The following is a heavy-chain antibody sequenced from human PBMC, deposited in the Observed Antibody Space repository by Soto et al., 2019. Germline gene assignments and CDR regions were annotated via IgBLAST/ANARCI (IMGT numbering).Heavy chain of an antibody. CDR2: ISAYKGDT. CDR3: ARDLDGSGSYYTDY. D-gene: IGHD3-10*01. J-gene: IGHJ4*02. CDR1: GYTFTNYG. Sequence: ASVKVPCKASGYTFTNYGISWVRQAPGQGLEWMGWISAYKGDTNYAQNLRGRVTMTTDTSTNTAYMELRSLRDDDTAVYYCARDLDGSGSYYTDYWGPGTLVTVSS. V-gene: IGHV1-18*01.